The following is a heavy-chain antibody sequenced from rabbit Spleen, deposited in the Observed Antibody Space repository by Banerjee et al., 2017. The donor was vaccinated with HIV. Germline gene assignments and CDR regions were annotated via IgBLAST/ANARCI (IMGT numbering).Heavy chain of an antibody. V-gene: IGHV1S45*01. CDR3: ARGAGSSGDGLNL. CDR1: GIDFSSYA. J-gene: IGHJ4*01. Sequence: QEQLEETGGGLVQPGGSLKLSCKASGIDFSSYAMIWVRQAPGKGLEWIACIYIGSGSTYYTSWAKGRFTISKTSSTTVTLQMPSLTVADTATYFCARGAGSSGDGLNLWGQGTLVTVS. CDR2: IYIGSGST. D-gene: IGHD8-1*01.